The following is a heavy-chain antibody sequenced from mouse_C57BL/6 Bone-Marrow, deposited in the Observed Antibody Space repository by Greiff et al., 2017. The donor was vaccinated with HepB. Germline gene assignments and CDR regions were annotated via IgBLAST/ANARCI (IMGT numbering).Heavy chain of an antibody. D-gene: IGHD2-12*01. J-gene: IGHJ3*01. Sequence: QVQLKESGPELVKPGASVKISCKASGYAFSSSWMNWVKQRPGKGLEWIGRIYPGDGDTNYNGKFKGKATLTADKSSSTAYMQLSSLTSEDSAVYFCAREDPYSRFAYWGQGTLVTVSA. CDR1: GYAFSSSW. CDR3: AREDPYSRFAY. CDR2: IYPGDGDT. V-gene: IGHV1-82*01.